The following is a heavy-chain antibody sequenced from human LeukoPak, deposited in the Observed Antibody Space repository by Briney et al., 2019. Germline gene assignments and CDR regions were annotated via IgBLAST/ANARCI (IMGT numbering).Heavy chain of an antibody. CDR2: IDSGGGST. Sequence: GGSLRLSCVASGFTFSSYAMSWVRQAPGKGLEWVATIDSGGGSTHYADSVKGRFTISRDSSKNTLYLQMNSLRAEDTAVYYCARDGGSWKEYWGQGTLVTVSS. V-gene: IGHV3-23*01. D-gene: IGHD6-13*01. CDR1: GFTFSSYA. J-gene: IGHJ4*02. CDR3: ARDGGSWKEY.